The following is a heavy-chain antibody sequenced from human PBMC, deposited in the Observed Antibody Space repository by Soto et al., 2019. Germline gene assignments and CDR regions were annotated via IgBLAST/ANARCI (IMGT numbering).Heavy chain of an antibody. CDR3: AREDRRIWRRLTYMDV. CDR2: IWYDGSNK. CDR1: GFTFSSYG. V-gene: IGHV3-33*01. Sequence: QVQLVESGGGVVQPGRSLRLSCAASGFTFSSYGMHWVRQAPGKGLEWVAVIWYDGSNKYYADSVKGRFTISRDNSKNTLYLQVNGLGAEDTAVHYCAREDRRIWRRLTYMDVWGKGTTVTVSS. J-gene: IGHJ6*03. D-gene: IGHD3-16*01.